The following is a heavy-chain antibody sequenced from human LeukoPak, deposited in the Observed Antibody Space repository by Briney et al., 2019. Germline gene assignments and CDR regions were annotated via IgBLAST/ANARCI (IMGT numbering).Heavy chain of an antibody. D-gene: IGHD6-13*01. CDR2: IVVGSGNT. J-gene: IGHJ4*02. CDR1: GFTFTSSA. V-gene: IGHV1-58*01. CDR3: AAHSSSWYIFDY. Sequence: SVKVSCKASGFTFTSSAVQWVRQARGQRLEWIGWIVVGSGNTNYAQKFQERVTITRDMSTSTAYMELSSLRSEDKAVYYCAAHSSSWYIFDYWGQGTLVTVSS.